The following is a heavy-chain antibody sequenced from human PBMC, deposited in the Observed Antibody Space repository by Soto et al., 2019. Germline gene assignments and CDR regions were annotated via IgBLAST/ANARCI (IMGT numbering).Heavy chain of an antibody. J-gene: IGHJ6*02. CDR2: IIPIPGTA. Sequence: QAQLVQSGAEVKPPGSSVTVSCKASGGTFGSYAISEVRQAPGQGLEWMGGIIPIPGTANYAQTFQGRVTNAADESTSTAYMELSSLRSEDTAVYYCARSQGSSTSLEIYYYYYYGMDVWGQGTTVTVSS. V-gene: IGHV1-69*01. CDR3: ARSQGSSTSLEIYYYYYYGMDV. CDR1: GGTFGSYA. D-gene: IGHD2-2*01.